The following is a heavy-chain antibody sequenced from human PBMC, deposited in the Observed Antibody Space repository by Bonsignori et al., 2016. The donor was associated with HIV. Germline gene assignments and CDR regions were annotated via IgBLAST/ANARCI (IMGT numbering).Heavy chain of an antibody. CDR1: GYSFTKLP. CDR2: FDPEDDET. J-gene: IGHJ4*02. V-gene: IGHV1-24*01. CDR3: ATGGQLPLLY. Sequence: QVQLVQSGAEVKEPGASVKVSCKVSGYSFTKLPIHWVRQAPGKGLEWMGGFDPEDDETLSAQRFQGRVTMTADTSIDTAYMELNSLRSDDTALYYCATGGQLPLLYWGQGTLVTVSS. D-gene: IGHD2-21*01.